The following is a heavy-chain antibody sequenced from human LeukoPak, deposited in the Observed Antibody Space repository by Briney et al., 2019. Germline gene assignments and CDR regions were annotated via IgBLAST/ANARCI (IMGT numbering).Heavy chain of an antibody. CDR2: IYPDDSDI. J-gene: IGHJ1*01. D-gene: IGHD2-15*01. V-gene: IGHV5-51*01. CDR1: GYNFPDYW. Sequence: GESLKISCKGSGYNFPDYWIDWVRQVPGKGLEWMGIIYPDDSDITYSPSFQGQVTISADTSITTAYLQWSSLKASDTAIYYCARRSCSGGTWPLPDWGQGTLVTVSS. CDR3: ARRSCSGGTWPLPD.